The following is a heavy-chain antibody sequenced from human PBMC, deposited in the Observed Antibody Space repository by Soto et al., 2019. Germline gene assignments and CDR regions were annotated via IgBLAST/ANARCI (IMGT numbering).Heavy chain of an antibody. V-gene: IGHV3-30*18. D-gene: IGHD5-18*01. CDR1: GFTFSSYG. CDR3: AKGVQLWTTHYFEH. Sequence: QVQLVESGGGVVQPGRSLRLSCAASGFTFSSYGMHWVRQAPGKGLEWVAAISHDGSNKYYADSVKGRFTISRDNSKNTLYLQMNSLRAEDTAVYYCAKGVQLWTTHYFEHWGQGTLVTVSS. CDR2: ISHDGSNK. J-gene: IGHJ4*02.